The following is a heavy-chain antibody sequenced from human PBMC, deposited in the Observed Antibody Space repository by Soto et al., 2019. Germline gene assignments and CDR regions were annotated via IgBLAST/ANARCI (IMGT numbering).Heavy chain of an antibody. CDR2: IGGNGAGT. V-gene: IGHV3-23*01. CDR3: ANLPGVSTAGN. J-gene: IGHJ4*02. CDR1: GFTFRNYA. D-gene: IGHD5-12*01. Sequence: EVQLLESGGGLVQPGGSLRLSCAASGFTFRNYAMSWVRHVPGRGLEWVSGIGGNGAGTYYADSVKGRFTTSRDNYKNSGYLHMTSLRADDTAVYYWANLPGVSTAGNWGQGTQVTVSS.